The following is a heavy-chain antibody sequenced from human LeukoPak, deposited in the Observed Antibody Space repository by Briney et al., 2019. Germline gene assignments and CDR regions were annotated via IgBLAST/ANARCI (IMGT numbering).Heavy chain of an antibody. CDR1: GGSISSSNCF. Sequence: SETLSLTCTVSGGSISSSNCFWGWVRQPPGGGLEWIGSISETGRTYYNPSLKSRVTISVETSKNEFSMKVSSVTAADTAVYYCGRHEEEDGYNAKTVDHWGQGTLVTVSS. V-gene: IGHV4-39*01. J-gene: IGHJ4*02. CDR2: ISETGRT. CDR3: GRHEEEDGYNAKTVDH. D-gene: IGHD5-24*01.